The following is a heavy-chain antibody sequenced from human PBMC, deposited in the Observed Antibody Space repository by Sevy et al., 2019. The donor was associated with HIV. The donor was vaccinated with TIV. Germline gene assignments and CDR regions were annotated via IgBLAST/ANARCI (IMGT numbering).Heavy chain of an antibody. J-gene: IGHJ4*02. D-gene: IGHD3-16*01. CDR3: ARDPHSVPHWGSFDS. CDR2: VSKEGTNK. Sequence: GGSLRLSCVASGFTFTRYAFHWVRQAPGKGLEWVAVVSKEGTNKYYAHSVKGRFTISRDNSRNTLYLQMQSLRADDTAVYFCARDPHSVPHWGSFDSWGQGTLVTVSS. V-gene: IGHV3-30-3*01. CDR1: GFTFTRYA.